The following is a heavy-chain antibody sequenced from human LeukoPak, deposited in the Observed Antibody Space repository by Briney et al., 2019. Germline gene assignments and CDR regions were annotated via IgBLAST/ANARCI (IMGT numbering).Heavy chain of an antibody. J-gene: IGHJ4*02. D-gene: IGHD5-18*01. CDR2: IRSKANSYAT. Sequence: PGGSLRLSCAASGFTFSGSAMHWVRQASGKGLEWVGRIRSKANSYATAYAASVKGRFTISRDDSKNTAYLQMNSLKTEDTAVYYCTRQAALLLPAYSYGYDYFDYWGQGTLVTVSS. CDR3: TRQAALLLPAYSYGYDYFDY. V-gene: IGHV3-73*01. CDR1: GFTFSGSA.